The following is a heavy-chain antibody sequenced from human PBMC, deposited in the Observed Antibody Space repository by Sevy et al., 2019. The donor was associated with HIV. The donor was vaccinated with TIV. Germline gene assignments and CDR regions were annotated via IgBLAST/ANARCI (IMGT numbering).Heavy chain of an antibody. V-gene: IGHV3-21*01. D-gene: IGHD2-21*02. J-gene: IGHJ4*02. CDR2: ISSSSNYI. CDR3: ARKMELLVPDY. CDR1: GFTFSSYS. Sequence: GGSLRLSCAVSGFTFSSYSMNWVRQAPGKGLEWVSSISSSSNYIYYADSVKGRFTISRDNAKNSLYLQMNSLRAEDTAVYYCARKMELLVPDYWGQGTLVTVSS.